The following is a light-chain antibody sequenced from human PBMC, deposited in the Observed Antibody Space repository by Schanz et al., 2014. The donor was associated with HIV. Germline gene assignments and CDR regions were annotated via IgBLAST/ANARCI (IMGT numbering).Light chain of an antibody. CDR1: SSDVGGYKY. Sequence: QSALPQPASVSGSPGQSITISCTGTSSDVGGYKYVSWYQHHPGKAPKLMIYDVNNRPSGVSNRFSGSKSGNTASLTISGLQAEDEADYYCNSYTRTSTPVFGGGTKLTVL. CDR3: NSYTRTSTPV. J-gene: IGLJ2*01. V-gene: IGLV2-14*03. CDR2: DVN.